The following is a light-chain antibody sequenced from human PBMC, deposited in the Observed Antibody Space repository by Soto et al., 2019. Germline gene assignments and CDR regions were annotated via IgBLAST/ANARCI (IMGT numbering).Light chain of an antibody. V-gene: IGKV1-39*01. J-gene: IGKJ1*01. CDR2: STS. Sequence: DIQMTQSPSSLSASVGDRVTITCRASQSISYYLNWYQQKQGRAPRLLIYSTSTLQSGVPSKFSGSASGTDFTLTISSLQPDDFATYYCQQYNSYPWTFGQGTKVDIK. CDR1: QSISYY. CDR3: QQYNSYPWT.